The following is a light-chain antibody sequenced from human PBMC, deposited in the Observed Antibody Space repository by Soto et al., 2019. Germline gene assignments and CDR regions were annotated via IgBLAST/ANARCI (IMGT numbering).Light chain of an antibody. CDR3: MQALQTPGT. V-gene: IGKV2-28*01. Sequence: DIVMTQSPLSLPVTPGEPASISCRSSQSLLHSNGYNYLGWYLQKPGQSPQLLIYLGSNRASGVPDMVSGSGSGTDFTLKISRVEAEDVGVYYCMQALQTPGTFGQGTKLEIK. J-gene: IGKJ2*02. CDR2: LGS. CDR1: QSLLHSNGYNY.